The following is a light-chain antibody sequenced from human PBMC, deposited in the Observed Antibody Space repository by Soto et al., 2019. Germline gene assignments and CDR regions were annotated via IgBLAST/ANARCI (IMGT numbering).Light chain of an antibody. CDR1: QSVSSY. CDR3: QQRSNWPLT. CDR2: DAS. Sequence: EIVWTPSAARLFLSPAERATLSCRARQSVSSYLAWYQQRPGQAPRLLIYDASNRATGIPARFSGSGSGTDFTLTISSLEPEDFAVYSYQQRSNWPLTFGQRTKVDIK. J-gene: IGKJ1*01. V-gene: IGKV3-11*01.